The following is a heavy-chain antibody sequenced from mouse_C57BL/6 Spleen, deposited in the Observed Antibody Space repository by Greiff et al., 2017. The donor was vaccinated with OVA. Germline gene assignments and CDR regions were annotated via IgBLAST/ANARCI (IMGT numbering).Heavy chain of an antibody. J-gene: IGHJ4*01. CDR2: IHPNSGST. CDR1: GYTFTSYW. D-gene: IGHD1-1*01. V-gene: IGHV1-64*01. CDR3: ARYYYGSSPYAMDY. Sequence: VQLVESGAELVKPGASVKLSCKASGYTFTSYWMHWVKQRPGQGLEWIGMIHPNSGSTNYNEKFKSKATLTVDKSSSTAYMQLSSLTSEDSAVYYCARYYYGSSPYAMDYWGQGTSVTVSS.